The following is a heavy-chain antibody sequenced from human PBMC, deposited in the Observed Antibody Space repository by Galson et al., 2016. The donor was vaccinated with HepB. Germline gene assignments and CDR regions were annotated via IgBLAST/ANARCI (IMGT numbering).Heavy chain of an antibody. CDR1: GGTFSSYA. J-gene: IGHJ6*02. D-gene: IGHD2-15*01. CDR2: FIPTLGTA. V-gene: IGHV1-69*13. Sequence: SVKVSCKASGGTFSSYAISWVRQAPGQGLEWMGGFIPTLGTANYAQKFQGRVRMTADESTSTAYMQLSSLKSEDTAMFYCAILARAVSEIVTYKYYGMDVWGQGTTVTVSS. CDR3: AILARAVSEIVTYKYYGMDV.